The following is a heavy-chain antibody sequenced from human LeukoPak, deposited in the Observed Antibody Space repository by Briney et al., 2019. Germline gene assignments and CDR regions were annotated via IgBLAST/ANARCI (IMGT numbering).Heavy chain of an antibody. J-gene: IGHJ4*02. CDR1: GFTVSSNY. Sequence: GSLRLSCAASGFTVSSNYMSWVRQAPGKGLEWVSSIYIGGSTYYADSVKGRFTISRDNPNNTLYLQMQSLRAEDTAVYYCAREISRFGIWGQGTLVTVSS. D-gene: IGHD3-16*01. V-gene: IGHV3-66*01. CDR2: IYIGGST. CDR3: AREISRFGI.